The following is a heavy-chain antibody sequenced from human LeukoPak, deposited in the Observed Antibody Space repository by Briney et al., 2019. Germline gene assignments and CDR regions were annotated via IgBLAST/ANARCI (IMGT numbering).Heavy chain of an antibody. J-gene: IGHJ5*02. CDR2: IKSKISGET. CDR3: TWSGPHWFAT. D-gene: IGHD1-1*01. CDR1: GFLFTDAW. Sequence: GGPLRLSCTASGFLFTDAWMSWVRQAPGKGQEWVGLIKSKISGETNYAAPMKDRFTISRDDSQNTVFLQLSNLKTEDTAVYFCTWSGPHWFATWGQGTLVTVSS. V-gene: IGHV3-15*06.